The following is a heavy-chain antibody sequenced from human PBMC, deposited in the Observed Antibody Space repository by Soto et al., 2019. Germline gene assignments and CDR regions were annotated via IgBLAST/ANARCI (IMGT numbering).Heavy chain of an antibody. CDR2: ISAYNGNI. CDR3: VRDLDGSGSYYTDY. CDR1: GYMFTSYG. Sequence: ASVKVSCKASGYMFTSYGINWVRQAPGQGLEWMGWISAYNGNIKYAQNFQGRVTMTTDTSTSTAYMEMRSLRSDDTAVYYCVRDLDGSGSYYTDYWGQGTLVTVSS. D-gene: IGHD3-10*01. V-gene: IGHV1-18*01. J-gene: IGHJ4*02.